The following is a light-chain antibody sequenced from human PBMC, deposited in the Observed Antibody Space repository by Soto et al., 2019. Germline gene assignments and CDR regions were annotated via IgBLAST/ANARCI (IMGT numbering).Light chain of an antibody. CDR1: QSVSSNY. CDR3: QHYGSSPPHT. J-gene: IGKJ2*01. V-gene: IGKV3-20*01. CDR2: GAS. Sequence: EIVLTQSPGTLSLSPGDGATLSCRASQSVSSNYLAWYQQKPGQAPRLLIYGASSRAAGIPARFSGSESGTDFTLTISRLEPEDFAVYYCQHYGSSPPHTFGQGTKLEIK.